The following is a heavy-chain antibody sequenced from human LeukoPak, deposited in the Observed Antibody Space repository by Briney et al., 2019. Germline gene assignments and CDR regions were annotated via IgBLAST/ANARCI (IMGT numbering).Heavy chain of an antibody. CDR2: INSDGSRT. CDR3: ARAGGSGWPQMYSFDY. CDR1: GFTFTSYW. J-gene: IGHJ4*02. V-gene: IGHV3-74*01. Sequence: GGSLRLSCAASGFTFTSYWMHWVRQAPGKGLVWVSRINSDGSRTTYADSVKGRFTVSRDNSKNTLYLQMNSLRAEDTAVYYCARAGGSGWPQMYSFDYWGQGTLVTVSS. D-gene: IGHD6-19*01.